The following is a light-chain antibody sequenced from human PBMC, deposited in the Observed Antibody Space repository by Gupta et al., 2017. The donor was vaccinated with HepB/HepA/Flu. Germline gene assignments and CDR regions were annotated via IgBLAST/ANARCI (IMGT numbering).Light chain of an antibody. J-gene: IGKJ1*01. Sequence: EIVLTQSPATLALSPGERVALSCRASQNIRTSLAWYQHKPGQAPRLLIYDGSNRATGVPARFGGSGSGTDFTLAISSLEPEDFAVYYCQQRNNWPRTFGQGTKVEI. V-gene: IGKV3-11*01. CDR1: QNIRTS. CDR2: DGS. CDR3: QQRNNWPRT.